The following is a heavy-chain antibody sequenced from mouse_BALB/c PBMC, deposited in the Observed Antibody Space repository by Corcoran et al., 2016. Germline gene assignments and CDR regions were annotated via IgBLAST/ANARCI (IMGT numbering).Heavy chain of an antibody. CDR1: GFNIKDTY. CDR3: ARPPSNYPFAY. V-gene: IGHV14-3*02. J-gene: IGHJ3*01. Sequence: EVQLQQSGAELVKPGASVKLSCTASGFNIKDTYMHWVKQGPEQGLEWIGRIDPANGNTKYDPKFQGKATITADTSSNTAYLQLSSLTSEVTAGYYCARPPSNYPFAYWGQGTLVTVSA. D-gene: IGHD2-1*01. CDR2: IDPANGNT.